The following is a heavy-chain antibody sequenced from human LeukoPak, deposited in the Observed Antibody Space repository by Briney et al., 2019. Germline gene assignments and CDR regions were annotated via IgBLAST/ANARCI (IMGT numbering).Heavy chain of an antibody. V-gene: IGHV3-73*01. D-gene: IGHD5-12*01. J-gene: IGHJ4*02. Sequence: PGGSLRLSCAASGFTFSGSAMHWVRQASGKGLEWVGRIRSKANSYATAYAASVKGRFTISRDDSKNTAYLQMNSLKTEDTAVYYCITEGGYGGGYWGQGTLVTVSS. CDR3: ITEGGYGGGY. CDR1: GFTFSGSA. CDR2: IRSKANSYAT.